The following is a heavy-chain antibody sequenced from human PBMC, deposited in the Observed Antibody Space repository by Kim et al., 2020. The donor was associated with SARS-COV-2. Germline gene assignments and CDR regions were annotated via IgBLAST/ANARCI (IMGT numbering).Heavy chain of an antibody. V-gene: IGHV1-69*13. CDR1: GGTFSSYA. CDR3: ARVSATLRFLEWGGYYYGMDV. Sequence: SVKVSCKASGGTFSSYAISWVRQAPGQGLEWMGGIIPIFGTANYAQKFQGRVTITADESTSTAYMELSSLRSEDTAVYYCARVSATLRFLEWGGYYYGMDVWGQGTTVTVSS. D-gene: IGHD3-3*01. J-gene: IGHJ6*02. CDR2: IIPIFGTA.